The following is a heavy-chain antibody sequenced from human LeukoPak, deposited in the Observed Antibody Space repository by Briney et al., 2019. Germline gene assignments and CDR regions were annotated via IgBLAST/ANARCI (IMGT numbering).Heavy chain of an antibody. CDR3: ATPPTGTTTTGEYYFGY. D-gene: IGHD1-1*01. CDR2: ISPISGTT. J-gene: IGHJ4*02. Sequence: ASVKVSCKASGGTFSSYTITWVRQAPGQGLEWMGGISPISGTTNYAQKFQGRVTITTDESTSTAYMELSSLRSEDTAVYYCATPPTGTTTTGEYYFGYWGQGTLVTVSS. CDR1: GGTFSSYT. V-gene: IGHV1-69*05.